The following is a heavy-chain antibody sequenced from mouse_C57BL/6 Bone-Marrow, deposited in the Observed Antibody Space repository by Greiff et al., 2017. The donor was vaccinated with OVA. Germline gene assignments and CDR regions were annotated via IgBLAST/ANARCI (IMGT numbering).Heavy chain of an antibody. CDR3: GRGGSSLYYAMDY. D-gene: IGHD1-1*01. CDR1: GYSFTSHY. Sequence: DVTLVESGPGLAKPSQTLSLPCSVTGYSFTSHYWNWIRKFPGHKLEYMGYISYSGSSYYNPYLKRRLSITRDTSKNKYDLQVNSVTTEDTAAYYCGRGGSSLYYAMDYWGQGTSVTVSA. V-gene: IGHV3-8*01. CDR2: ISYSGSS. J-gene: IGHJ4*01.